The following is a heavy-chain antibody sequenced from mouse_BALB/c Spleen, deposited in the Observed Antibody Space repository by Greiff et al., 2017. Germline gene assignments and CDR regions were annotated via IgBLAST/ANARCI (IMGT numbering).Heavy chain of an antibody. CDR2: ISSGSSTI. CDR1: GFTFSSFG. D-gene: IGHD1-1*02. V-gene: IGHV5-17*02. CDR3: ARNAQLFYYLDY. J-gene: IGHJ2*01. Sequence: EVQLVESGGGLVQPGGSRKLSCAASGFTFSSFGMHWVRQAPEKGLEWVAYISSGSSTIYYADTVKGRITISRDNPKNTLFLHMTSLRSEDTAMYYCARNAQLFYYLDYWGQGTTLTVSS.